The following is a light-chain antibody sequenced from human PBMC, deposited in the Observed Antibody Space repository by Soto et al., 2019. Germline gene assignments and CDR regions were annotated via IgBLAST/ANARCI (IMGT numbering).Light chain of an antibody. J-gene: IGLJ3*02. CDR1: SGHSSYA. CDR2: LNSDGTH. V-gene: IGLV4-69*01. CDR3: QTWGTGIRV. Sequence: QTVVTQSPSASASLGASVKLTCTLSSGHSSYAIAWHQQQPDKGPRYLMKLNSDGTHNKGDGIPDRFSGSISGAERYLTISSLQSEDEADYYCQTWGTGIRVFGGGTQLTVL.